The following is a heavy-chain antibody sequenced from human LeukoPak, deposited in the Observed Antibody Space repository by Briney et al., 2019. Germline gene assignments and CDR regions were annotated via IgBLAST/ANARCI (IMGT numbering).Heavy chain of an antibody. J-gene: IGHJ4*02. CDR2: IIPIVGTT. Sequence: SVKVSCKASGGTLSSYAFSWVRQAPGQGLEWMGGIIPIVGTTNYAQMFQGRVTITADESTSTAYMELSSLRSEDTAVYYCARGGYYYDSSGYSHLPDYWGQGALVTVSA. CDR3: ARGGYYYDSSGYSHLPDY. CDR1: GGTLSSYA. V-gene: IGHV1-69*13. D-gene: IGHD3-22*01.